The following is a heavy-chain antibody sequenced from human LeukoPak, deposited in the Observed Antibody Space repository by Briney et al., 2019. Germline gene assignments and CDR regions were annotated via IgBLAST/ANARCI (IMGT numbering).Heavy chain of an antibody. CDR2: ISGSGGST. CDR1: GFTFSSYA. J-gene: IGHJ6*03. V-gene: IGHV3-23*01. Sequence: GSLRLSCAASGFTFSSYAMSWVRQAPGKGLEWVSAISGSGGSTYYADSVKGRFTISRDNSKNTLYLQMNSLRAEDTAVYYCAKDSMVRGVITRYYYCYYMDVWGKGTTVTVSS. CDR3: AKDSMVRGVITRYYYCYYMDV. D-gene: IGHD3-10*01.